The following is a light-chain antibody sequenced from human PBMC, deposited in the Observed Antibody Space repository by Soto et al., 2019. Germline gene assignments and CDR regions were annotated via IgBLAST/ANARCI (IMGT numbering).Light chain of an antibody. CDR2: GAS. J-gene: IGKJ3*01. CDR1: HSVNSH. Sequence: MMMTQSPATLSVSPGERVTLSCRTSHSVNSHVAWYQQKPGQAPRLLLYGASTRATGIPVRFSGSGSWSDFTLPISSLEPEDFAVYYCKQRSNWPATLGPGTKVDI. CDR3: KQRSNWPAT. V-gene: IGKV3-11*01.